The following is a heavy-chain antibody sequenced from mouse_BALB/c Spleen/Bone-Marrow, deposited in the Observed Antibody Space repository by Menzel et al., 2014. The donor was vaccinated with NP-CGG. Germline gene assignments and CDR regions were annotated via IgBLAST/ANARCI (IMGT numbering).Heavy chain of an antibody. CDR3: TRLYGSTYVAYGMDY. CDR2: IYPSDSYT. Sequence: VQLQQSGAELVRPGASVKLSCKASGYTFTSYWINWVKQGPGQGLEWIGNIYPSDSYTNYNRKFKDKATLTVDKSLSTAYMQLSSPTSEDSAVYYCTRLYGSTYVAYGMDYWGQGTSVTVSS. V-gene: IGHV1-69*02. CDR1: GYTFTSYW. D-gene: IGHD1-1*01. J-gene: IGHJ4*01.